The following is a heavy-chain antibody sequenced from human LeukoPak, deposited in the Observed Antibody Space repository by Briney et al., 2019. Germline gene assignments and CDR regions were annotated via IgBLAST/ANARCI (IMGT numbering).Heavy chain of an antibody. D-gene: IGHD6-6*01. CDR1: GFTFSSYW. Sequence: GGSLRLSCAASGFTFSSYWMSWVRQAPGKGLEWVANIKQDGSEKYYVDSVKGRFTISRDNSKNTLYLQMNSLRAEDTAVYYCAKDPGSSSSGWFDPWGQGTLVTVSS. CDR3: AKDPGSSSSGWFDP. J-gene: IGHJ5*02. V-gene: IGHV3-7*01. CDR2: IKQDGSEK.